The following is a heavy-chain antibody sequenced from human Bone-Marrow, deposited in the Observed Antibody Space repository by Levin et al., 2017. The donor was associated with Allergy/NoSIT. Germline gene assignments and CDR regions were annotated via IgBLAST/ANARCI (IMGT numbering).Heavy chain of an antibody. V-gene: IGHV5-10-1*01. CDR1: GYSFTSYW. D-gene: IGHD4-17*01. J-gene: IGHJ2*01. CDR2: IDPSDSYT. CDR3: ASFYGDYGWYFDL. Sequence: GESLKISCKGSGYSFTSYWISWVRQMPGKGLEWMGRIDPSDSYTNYSPSFQGHVTISADKSISTAYLQWSSLKASDTAMYYCASFYGDYGWYFDLWGRGTLVTVSS.